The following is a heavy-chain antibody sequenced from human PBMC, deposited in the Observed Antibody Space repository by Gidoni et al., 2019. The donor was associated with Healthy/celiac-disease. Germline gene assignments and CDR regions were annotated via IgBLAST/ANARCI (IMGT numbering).Heavy chain of an antibody. D-gene: IGHD5-18*01. V-gene: IGHV3-30-3*01. J-gene: IGHJ4*02. CDR1: GFTFRSYA. CDR2: ISYDGSNK. Sequence: QVQLVESGGGVVQPGRSLRLSCAASGFTFRSYAMHWVRQAPGKGLEWVAVISYDGSNKYYADSVKGRFTISRDNSKNTLYLQMNSLRAEDTAVYYCARDPIRGYSYGAPFDYWGQGTLVTVSS. CDR3: ARDPIRGYSYGAPFDY.